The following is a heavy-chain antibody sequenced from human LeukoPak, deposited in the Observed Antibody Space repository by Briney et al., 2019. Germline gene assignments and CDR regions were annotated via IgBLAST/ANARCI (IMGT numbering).Heavy chain of an antibody. V-gene: IGHV1-18*01. CDR3: ARDSHIAGVAYYFDY. J-gene: IGHJ4*02. Sequence: ASVKVSCKASGYTXSAYGISWVRQAPGQGPEWMGYISAYSGNTNYAQRLQGRVTMTTDTSTSTAYMELRSLRSDDTAVYFCARDSHIAGVAYYFDYWGQGTLVTVSS. CDR1: GYTXSAYG. CDR2: ISAYSGNT. D-gene: IGHD6-13*01.